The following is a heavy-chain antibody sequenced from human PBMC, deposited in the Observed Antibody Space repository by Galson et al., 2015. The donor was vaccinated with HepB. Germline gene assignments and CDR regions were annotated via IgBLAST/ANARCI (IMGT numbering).Heavy chain of an antibody. CDR1: GFSLSTSGMC. D-gene: IGHD3-22*01. CDR3: ARIAYYYDSSGYYSGGFDY. CDR2: IDWDDDK. V-gene: IGHV2-70*11. Sequence: PALVKPTQTLTLTCTFSGFSLSTSGMCVSWIRQPPGKALEWLARIDWDDDKYYSTSLKTRLTISKDTSKNQVVLTMTNMDPVDTATYYCARIAYYYDSSGYYSGGFDYWGQGTLVTVSS. J-gene: IGHJ4*02.